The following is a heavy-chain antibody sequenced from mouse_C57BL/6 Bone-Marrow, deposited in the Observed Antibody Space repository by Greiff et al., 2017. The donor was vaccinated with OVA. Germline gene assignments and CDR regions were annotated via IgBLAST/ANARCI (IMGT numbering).Heavy chain of an antibody. CDR3: TRGDYYGSSYGTWFAY. Sequence: QVQLQQSGAELVRPGDSVTLSCKASGYTFTDYEMHWVKQTPVHGLEWIGAIDPETGGTAYNQKFKGKAILTADKSSSTAYMELRSLTSEDSAVYYCTRGDYYGSSYGTWFAYWGQGTLVTVSA. D-gene: IGHD1-1*01. J-gene: IGHJ3*01. V-gene: IGHV1-15*01. CDR2: IDPETGGT. CDR1: GYTFTDYE.